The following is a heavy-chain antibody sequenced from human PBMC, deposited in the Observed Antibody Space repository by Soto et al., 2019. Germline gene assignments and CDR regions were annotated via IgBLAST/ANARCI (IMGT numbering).Heavy chain of an antibody. D-gene: IGHD3-3*01. V-gene: IGHV3-30-3*01. CDR2: ISYDGSNK. Sequence: PGGSLRLSCAASGFTFSSYAMHWVRQAPGKGLEWVAVISYDGSNKYYADSVKGRFTISRDNSKNTLYLQMNSLRAEDTAVYYCAREIRYLEVYGMDVWGQGTTVTVS. CDR3: AREIRYLEVYGMDV. J-gene: IGHJ6*02. CDR1: GFTFSSYA.